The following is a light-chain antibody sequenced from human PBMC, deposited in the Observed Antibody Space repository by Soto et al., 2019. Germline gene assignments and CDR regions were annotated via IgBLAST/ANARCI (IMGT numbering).Light chain of an antibody. V-gene: IGKV3-20*01. CDR1: QSVDSTY. J-gene: IGKJ2*01. CDR2: ATS. CDR3: QQYDKSPPTYT. Sequence: EIVLTQSPGTLSLSPGERATLSCRASQSVDSTYLAWYQQKPDQSPRLLIYATSTRAAGIPDRFSGSGSGTDFTLTISRLEPDDVAVYYCQQYDKSPPTYTFGQGTKVDI.